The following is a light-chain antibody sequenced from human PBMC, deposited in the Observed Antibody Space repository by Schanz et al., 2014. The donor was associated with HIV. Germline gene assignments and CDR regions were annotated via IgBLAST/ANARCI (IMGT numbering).Light chain of an antibody. CDR3: QSYDGNNAGV. CDR1: RGSIASNY. CDR2: EDN. V-gene: IGLV6-57*04. J-gene: IGLJ3*02. Sequence: NFMLTQPHSVSESPGKTVTISCTRSRGSIASNYEQWYQHPPGSAPTTVIYEDNQRPSGVPDRFSGSIDSSSNSASLTISGLKTEDEADYYCQSYDGNNAGVFGGGTKLTVL.